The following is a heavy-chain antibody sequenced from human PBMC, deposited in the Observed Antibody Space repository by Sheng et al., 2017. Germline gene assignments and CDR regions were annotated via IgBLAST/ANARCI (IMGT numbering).Heavy chain of an antibody. CDR3: ARGVGVVGAWKA. D-gene: IGHD1-26*01. V-gene: IGHV4-34*01. J-gene: IGHJ4*02. CDR1: GGSFSGYY. CDR2: INHSGST. Sequence: QVQLQQWGAGLLKPSETLSLTCAVYGGSFSGYYWSWIRQPPGKGLEWIGEINHSGSTNYNPSLKSRVTISVDTSKNQFSLKLSSVTAADTAVYYCARGVGVVGAWKAWGQGTLVTVSS.